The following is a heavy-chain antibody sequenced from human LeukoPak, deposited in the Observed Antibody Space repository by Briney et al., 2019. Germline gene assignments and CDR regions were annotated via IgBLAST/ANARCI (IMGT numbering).Heavy chain of an antibody. D-gene: IGHD2-21*01. CDR1: GGSFSSSSYY. Sequence: PSETLSLTCTVSGGSFSSSSYYWGWIRQPPGKGLEWIGSIYYSGSTYHNPSLKSRLTISVDTSKNQFSLKLSSVTAADTAVYYCARADLILYYFDYWGQGTLVTVSS. J-gene: IGHJ4*02. CDR3: ARADLILYYFDY. CDR2: IYYSGST. V-gene: IGHV4-39*07.